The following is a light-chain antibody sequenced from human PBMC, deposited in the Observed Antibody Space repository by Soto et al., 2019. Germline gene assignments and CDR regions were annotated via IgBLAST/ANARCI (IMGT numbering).Light chain of an antibody. Sequence: QSALTQPPSASGSPGQSVTISCTGTSSDLGASDSVSWYQQHPGKAPKLMIYEVAKRPSGVPDRFSGSKSGNTAYLTVSGLQADDEADYYCSSYAGGNKLVFGTGTKLTVL. V-gene: IGLV2-8*01. CDR3: SSYAGGNKLV. CDR2: EVA. J-gene: IGLJ1*01. CDR1: SSDLGASDS.